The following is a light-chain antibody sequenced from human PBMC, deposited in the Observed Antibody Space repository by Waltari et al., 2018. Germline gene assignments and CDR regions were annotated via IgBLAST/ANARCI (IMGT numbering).Light chain of an antibody. CDR3: AAWDDSLNGVV. J-gene: IGLJ2*01. CDR2: SNN. Sequence: QFVLTQPPSASGTPGQRVTISCSGGSSNIGSNYVSWYQQPPGTAPKLLVYSNNQRSSGVPDRFSGSKSGSSASLAISGLQSVDEADYYCAAWDDSLNGVVVGGGTKLTVL. CDR1: SSNIGSNY. V-gene: IGLV1-44*01.